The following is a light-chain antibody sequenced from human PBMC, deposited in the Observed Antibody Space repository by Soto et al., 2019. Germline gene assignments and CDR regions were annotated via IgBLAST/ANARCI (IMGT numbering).Light chain of an antibody. CDR1: SSDVGGYNY. J-gene: IGLJ1*01. CDR2: DVS. V-gene: IGLV2-14*03. CDR3: NSYTSSSTYV. Sequence: QSALTQPASVSGSPGQSITISCTGTSSDVGGYNYVSWYQQHPGEAPKLMIYDVSNRPSGVSNRFSGSKSGNTASLTISGLQSEDEADYYCNSYTSSSTYVFVTGTKLTVL.